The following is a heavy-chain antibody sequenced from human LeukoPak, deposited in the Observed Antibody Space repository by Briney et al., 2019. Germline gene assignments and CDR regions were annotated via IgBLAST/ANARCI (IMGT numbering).Heavy chain of an antibody. J-gene: IGHJ6*02. V-gene: IGHV4-39*02. CDR3: AREMGVVTAHGIDV. D-gene: IGHD4-23*01. Sequence: SETLSLTCIVSGGSISSISSNNYHWGWIRQPPGKGLEWIGSIYYSGSTYYNPSLKSRVTISVDTSKNQFSLKLSSVTAADAALYYCAREMGVVTAHGIDVWGQGTTVTVSS. CDR2: IYYSGST. CDR1: GGSISSISSNNYH.